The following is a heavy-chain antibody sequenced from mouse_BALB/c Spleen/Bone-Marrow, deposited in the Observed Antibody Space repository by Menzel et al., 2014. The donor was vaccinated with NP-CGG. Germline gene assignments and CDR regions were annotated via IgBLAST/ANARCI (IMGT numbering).Heavy chain of an antibody. D-gene: IGHD4-1*01. CDR2: INPGSGGI. CDR1: GYAFTNYW. J-gene: IGHJ3*01. CDR3: ARELGRGFAY. V-gene: IGHV1-54*01. Sequence: VQVVESGVELVRPGTSVKVSCKASGYAFTNYWIEWVKQRPGQGLEWIGVINPGSGGINYNEKFKGKATLTADKSSNTAYMQLSSLTSDDSAVYFCARELGRGFAYWGRGTLVTASA.